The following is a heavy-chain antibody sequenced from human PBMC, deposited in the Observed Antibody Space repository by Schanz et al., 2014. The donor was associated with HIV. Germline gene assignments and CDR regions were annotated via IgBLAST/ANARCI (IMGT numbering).Heavy chain of an antibody. Sequence: QVQLVQSGAEVKEPGASVKVSCKASGYTFTGYYLHWVRQAPGQGLEWMAWINPNSGGADSAQKFQGRVTMTRDTSISTAYLELSRLRSDDTAVYYCAREPNYSGFDSWGHGTLVTVSS. D-gene: IGHD5-12*01. CDR3: AREPNYSGFDS. CDR2: INPNSGGA. V-gene: IGHV1-2*02. J-gene: IGHJ5*01. CDR1: GYTFTGYY.